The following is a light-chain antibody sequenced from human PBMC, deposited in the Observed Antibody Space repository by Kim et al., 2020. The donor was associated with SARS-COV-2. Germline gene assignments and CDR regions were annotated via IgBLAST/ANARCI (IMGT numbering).Light chain of an antibody. J-gene: IGLJ3*02. CDR1: SSENESDD. CDR3: AAWDDGMNGWV. V-gene: IGLV1-44*01. CDR2: SYK. Sequence: SSSENESDDENAYQHQPRTGPTLVIYSYKQRQPGVPVRFSGSKSGTAASVAISGLESEDVADYYCAAWDDGMNGWVFGGGTQLTVL.